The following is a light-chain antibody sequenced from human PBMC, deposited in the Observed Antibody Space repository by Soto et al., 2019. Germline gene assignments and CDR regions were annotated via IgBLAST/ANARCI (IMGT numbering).Light chain of an antibody. CDR2: GAS. CDR3: QQYNNLWT. CDR1: QSVSSN. V-gene: IGKV3-15*01. J-gene: IGKJ1*01. Sequence: EIVMTQSPATLSVSPGERATLSCRASQSVSSNLAWYQQKPGQAPRLLIYGASTRATGIPARFSGSGSGTEFTLTISSPQSEDFAVYYCQQYNNLWTFGQGTKVEIK.